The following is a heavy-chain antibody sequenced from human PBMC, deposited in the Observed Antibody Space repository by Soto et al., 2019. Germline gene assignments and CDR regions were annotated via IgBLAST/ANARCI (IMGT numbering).Heavy chain of an antibody. V-gene: IGHV1-18*01. CDR2: ISPYSGKT. CDR3: AREGLLLLPDY. D-gene: IGHD3-22*01. J-gene: IGHJ4*02. Sequence: ASVKVSCKTSGYTFTNNDVCWVRQAPGQGLEWMGWISPYSGKTNYARKFRDRVTMTADTSTSTVYMELGSLTSDDTAVYYCAREGLLLLPDYWGQGTLVTVS. CDR1: GYTFTNND.